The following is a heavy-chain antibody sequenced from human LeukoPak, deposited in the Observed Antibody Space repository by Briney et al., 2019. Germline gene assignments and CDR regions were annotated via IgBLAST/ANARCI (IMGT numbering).Heavy chain of an antibody. J-gene: IGHJ6*02. Sequence: GGSLRLSCAASGFTFSSYAMSWVRQAPGKGLEWVSAISGSGGSTYYADSVKGRFTISRDNSKNTLYLQMNSLRAEDTAVYYCAKAIQLWESYYYGMDVRGQGTTVTVPS. V-gene: IGHV3-23*01. CDR3: AKAIQLWESYYYGMDV. CDR1: GFTFSSYA. CDR2: ISGSGGST. D-gene: IGHD5-18*01.